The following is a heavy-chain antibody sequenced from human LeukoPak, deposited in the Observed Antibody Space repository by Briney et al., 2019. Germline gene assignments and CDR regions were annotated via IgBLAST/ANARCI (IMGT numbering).Heavy chain of an antibody. J-gene: IGHJ4*02. CDR3: AKWGDSGYDSYYFDY. CDR1: GITLSNYG. D-gene: IGHD5-12*01. CDR2: ISGGGGGT. Sequence: GSLRLSCAVSGITLSNYGMSWVRQAPGKGLEWVAGISGGGGGTNYADSVKGRFTISRDNPKNTLYLQMHSLRAEDTAVYYCAKWGDSGYDSYYFDYWGQGTLVTVSS. V-gene: IGHV3-23*01.